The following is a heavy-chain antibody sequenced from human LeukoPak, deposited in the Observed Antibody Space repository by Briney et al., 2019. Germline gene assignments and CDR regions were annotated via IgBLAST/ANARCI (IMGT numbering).Heavy chain of an antibody. CDR3: ARGMGSYPTSLFDY. CDR1: GGSISSSNW. Sequence: PSGTLSLTCAVSGGSISSSNWWSWVRQPPGKGLEWIGEIYHSGSTNYNPPLKSRVTISVDKSKNQFSLKLSSVTAADTAVYYCARGMGSYPTSLFDYWGQGTLVTVSS. V-gene: IGHV4-4*02. CDR2: IYHSGST. D-gene: IGHD1-26*01. J-gene: IGHJ4*02.